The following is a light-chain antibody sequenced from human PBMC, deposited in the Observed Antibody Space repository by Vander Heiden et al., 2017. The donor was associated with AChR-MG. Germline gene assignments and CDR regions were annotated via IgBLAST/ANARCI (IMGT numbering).Light chain of an antibody. J-gene: IGKJ2*01. Sequence: ERVMTQSPATLSVSPGERATLSCRASQSVRSSLAWYQQKPGQGPRLLIYGASTRATGIPARFSGSGSGTEFTLTISSLQPEDSAVYYCQQYNNWPREYTFGQGTKLEIK. CDR1: QSVRSS. V-gene: IGKV3-15*01. CDR3: QQYNNWPREYT. CDR2: GAS.